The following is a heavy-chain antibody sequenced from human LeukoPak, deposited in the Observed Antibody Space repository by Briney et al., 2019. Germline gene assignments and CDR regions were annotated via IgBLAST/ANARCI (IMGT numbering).Heavy chain of an antibody. CDR3: AKETPAAGFPDY. D-gene: IGHD6-13*01. J-gene: IGHJ4*02. CDR2: ISGSGGST. Sequence: ETLCLTCTVSGGSISSYYWSWVRQAPGEGLEWVSAISGSGGSTYYADSVKGRFTISRDNSKNTLYLQMNSLRAEDTAVYYCAKETPAAGFPDYWGQGTLVTVSS. CDR1: GGSISSYY. V-gene: IGHV3-23*01.